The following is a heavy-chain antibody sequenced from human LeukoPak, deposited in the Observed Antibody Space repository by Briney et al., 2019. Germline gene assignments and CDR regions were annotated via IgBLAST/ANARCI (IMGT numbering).Heavy chain of an antibody. CDR2: INPNSGDT. CDR1: GYTFTGYY. V-gene: IGHV1-2*02. CDR3: TREDY. Sequence: ASVKVSCKASGYTFTGYYIHWVRQAPGQGLEWMGWINPNSGDTNYAQKFQGRVALTRDTSISTAYMELSRLRPDDTPVYYCTREDYWGQGTLITVSS. J-gene: IGHJ4*02.